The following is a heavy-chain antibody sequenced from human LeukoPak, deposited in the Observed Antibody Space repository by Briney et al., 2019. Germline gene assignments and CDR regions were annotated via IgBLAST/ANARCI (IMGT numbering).Heavy chain of an antibody. CDR1: GGSISSYY. J-gene: IGHJ4*02. V-gene: IGHV4-59*01. Sequence: SETLSLTCTVSGGSISSYYWSWIRQPPGKGLERIGYIYYGGSTNYNPSLKSRVTISVDTSKNQFSLKLSSVTAADTAVYYCARGGVAIQDLNYFDYWGQGTLVTVSS. CDR3: ARGGVAIQDLNYFDY. D-gene: IGHD2-21*01. CDR2: IYYGGST.